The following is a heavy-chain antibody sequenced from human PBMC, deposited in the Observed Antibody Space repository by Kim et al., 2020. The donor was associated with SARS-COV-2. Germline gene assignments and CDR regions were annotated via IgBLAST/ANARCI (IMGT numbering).Heavy chain of an antibody. V-gene: IGHV3-30*02. Sequence: SVKGRFNISRDNSKNTLYLQMNSLRAEDTAVYYCAKDGYSYAYYYYGMDVWGQGTTVTVSS. D-gene: IGHD5-18*01. CDR3: AKDGYSYAYYYYGMDV. J-gene: IGHJ6*02.